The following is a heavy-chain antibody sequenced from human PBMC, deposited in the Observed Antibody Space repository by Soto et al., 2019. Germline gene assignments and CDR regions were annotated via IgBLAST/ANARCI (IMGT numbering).Heavy chain of an antibody. D-gene: IGHD3-3*01. CDR3: AISYDFWSGYANYYYYGMDV. CDR1: GYTFTSYA. CDR2: INAGNGNT. J-gene: IGHJ6*02. Sequence: ASVKVSCKASGYTFTSYAMHWVRQAPGQRLEWMGWINAGNGNTKYSQKFQGRVTITRDTSASTAYMELSSLRSEDTAVYYRAISYDFWSGYANYYYYGMDVWGQGTTVTVSS. V-gene: IGHV1-3*01.